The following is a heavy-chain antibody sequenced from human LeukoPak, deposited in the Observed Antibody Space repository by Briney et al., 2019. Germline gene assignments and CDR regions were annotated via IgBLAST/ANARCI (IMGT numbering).Heavy chain of an antibody. V-gene: IGHV3-23*01. Sequence: GGSLRLSWAAAGFTFSNYAMSWVRQAPGKGLEWVSTINGNGGNTYYADSVKGRFTISRDNSENTLYLQMNSLRADDTAVYYCAKGGYGSGYAYSFDYWGQGTLVTVSS. D-gene: IGHD2-15*01. CDR1: GFTFSNYA. CDR3: AKGGYGSGYAYSFDY. CDR2: INGNGGNT. J-gene: IGHJ4*02.